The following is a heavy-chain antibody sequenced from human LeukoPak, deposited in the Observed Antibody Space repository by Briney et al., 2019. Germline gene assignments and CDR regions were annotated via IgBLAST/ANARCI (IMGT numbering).Heavy chain of an antibody. V-gene: IGHV3-23*01. CDR2: VSGSGTIT. D-gene: IGHD3-9*01. J-gene: IGHJ4*02. Sequence: GGSLRLSCAASGFTFSSYAMSWVRQAPGRGLEWVSAVSGSGTITYYAGSVKGRFTISRDNPKNTLYLQMNSLRAEDTAVYYCAKADSYYDLLTCFDFWGQGTLVTVPS. CDR1: GFTFSSYA. CDR3: AKADSYYDLLTCFDF.